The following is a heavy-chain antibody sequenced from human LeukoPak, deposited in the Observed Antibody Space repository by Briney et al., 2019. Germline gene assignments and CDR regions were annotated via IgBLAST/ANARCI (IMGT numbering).Heavy chain of an antibody. CDR2: INQSGST. V-gene: IGHV4-34*01. CDR1: GGSFSGYY. J-gene: IGHJ3*02. CDR3: ATYNWNDSDAFDI. Sequence: SETLSLTCAVYGGSFSGYYWSWIRQPPGKGLEWIGEINQSGSTNYNPSLKSRVTISVDTSKNQFSLKLSSVTAADTAVYYCATYNWNDSDAFDIWGQGTMVTVS. D-gene: IGHD1-20*01.